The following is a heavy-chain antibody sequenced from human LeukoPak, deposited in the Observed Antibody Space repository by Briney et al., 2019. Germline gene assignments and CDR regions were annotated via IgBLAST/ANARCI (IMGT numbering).Heavy chain of an antibody. CDR2: IYTSGST. CDR3: AGTTAHAFDI. J-gene: IGHJ3*02. V-gene: IGHV4-61*02. D-gene: IGHD4-17*01. Sequence: SQTLSLTCTVSGGSISSGSYYWSWIRQPAGKGLEWIGRIYTSGSTNYNPSLKSRVTISVDTSKNQFSLKLSSVTAADTAVYYRAGTTAHAFDIWGQGTMVTVSS. CDR1: GGSISSGSYY.